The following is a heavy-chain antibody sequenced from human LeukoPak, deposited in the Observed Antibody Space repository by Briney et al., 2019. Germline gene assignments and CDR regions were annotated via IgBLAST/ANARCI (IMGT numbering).Heavy chain of an antibody. J-gene: IGHJ4*02. Sequence: KPSETLSLTCAVYGGSFSGYYWSWIRQPPGKGLEWIGEINHSGSTNYNPSLKSRVTISVDTSKNQFSLKLSSVTAADTAVYYCARDPSYPYYYDSSGYYLRRLGYFDYWGQGTLVTVSS. V-gene: IGHV4-34*01. CDR1: GGSFSGYY. CDR2: INHSGST. D-gene: IGHD3-22*01. CDR3: ARDPSYPYYYDSSGYYLRRLGYFDY.